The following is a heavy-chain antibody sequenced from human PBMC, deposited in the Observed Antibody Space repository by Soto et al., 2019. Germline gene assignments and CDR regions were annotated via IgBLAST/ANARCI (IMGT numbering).Heavy chain of an antibody. J-gene: IGHJ4*01. CDR2: IYYSGST. CDR3: ARRGQCESYYQYYFDY. V-gene: IGHV4-39*01. CDR1: GGSISSSSYY. D-gene: IGHD3-10*01. Sequence: SETPSITCTVSGGSISSSSYYWGWIRQPPGKGLEWIGSIYYSGSTYYNPSLKSRVTISVDTSKNQFSLKLSSVTAADTAVYYCARRGQCESYYQYYFDYWAQRTLVTVSS.